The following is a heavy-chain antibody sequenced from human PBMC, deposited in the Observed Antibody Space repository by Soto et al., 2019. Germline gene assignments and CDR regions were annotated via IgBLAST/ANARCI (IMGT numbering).Heavy chain of an antibody. CDR2: IYYSGST. Sequence: SETLSLTCTVSGGSISSYYWSWIRQPPGKGLEWIGYIYYSGSTNYNPSLKSRVTISVDTSKNQFSLKLSSVTAADTAVYYCARGGYDILTGYYDWFDPWGQGTLVTVS. CDR3: ARGGYDILTGYYDWFDP. D-gene: IGHD3-9*01. J-gene: IGHJ5*02. CDR1: GGSISSYY. V-gene: IGHV4-59*01.